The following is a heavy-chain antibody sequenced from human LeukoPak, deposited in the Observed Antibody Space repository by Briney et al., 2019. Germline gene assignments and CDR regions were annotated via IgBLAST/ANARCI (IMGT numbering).Heavy chain of an antibody. Sequence: PGGSLRLSCAASGFTFSNFWINWVRQAPGKGLEWVSSISSSSSYIYYADSVKGRFTISRDNAKNSLYLQMNSLRAEDTAVYYCARALPYSSSFPFDYWGQGTLVTVSS. V-gene: IGHV3-21*01. J-gene: IGHJ4*02. CDR2: ISSSSSYI. D-gene: IGHD6-6*01. CDR3: ARALPYSSSFPFDY. CDR1: GFTFSNFW.